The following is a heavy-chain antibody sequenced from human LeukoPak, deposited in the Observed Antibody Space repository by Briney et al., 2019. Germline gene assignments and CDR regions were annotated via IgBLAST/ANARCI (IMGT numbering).Heavy chain of an antibody. J-gene: IGHJ4*02. V-gene: IGHV3-30-3*01. CDR2: ISAEGDIQ. Sequence: GGSLRLSCAATGFRFSSYDTHWVRQAPGKGLEWVAAISAEGDIQIYLDSVMGRFTISRDNSKSTLYLQMNSLRIEDTGFYYCTGDMIRGVPDYIDYWGQGTLVTVSS. CDR3: TGDMIRGVPDYIDY. CDR1: GFRFSSYD. D-gene: IGHD3-10*01.